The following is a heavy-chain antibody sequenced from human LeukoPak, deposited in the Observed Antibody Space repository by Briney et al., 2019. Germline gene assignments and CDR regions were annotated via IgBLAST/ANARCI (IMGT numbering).Heavy chain of an antibody. CDR1: GGSISSYY. J-gene: IGHJ3*02. CDR2: IYYSGSI. V-gene: IGHV4-59*01. Sequence: PSETLSLTCTVSGGSISSYYWSWIRQPPGKGLEWIGYIYYSGSINYNPSLKSRVPISVDTSKNQFSLKLSSVTAADTAVYYCARSGYSYDYAFDIWGQGTMVTVSS. CDR3: ARSGYSYDYAFDI. D-gene: IGHD5-18*01.